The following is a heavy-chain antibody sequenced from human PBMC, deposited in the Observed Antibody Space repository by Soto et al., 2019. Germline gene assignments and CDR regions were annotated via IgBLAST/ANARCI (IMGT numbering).Heavy chain of an antibody. J-gene: IGHJ4*02. CDR2: VSHDGRNT. CDR1: GFTFSDYA. Sequence: VQLVESGGGVVQPGRSLRLSCAASGFTFSDYAMHWVRQAPGKGLEWVAVVSHDGRNTHYADSVKGRFTISRDSSKTTVYLEMSSLSAEDKAVYYCAKGGRQWLVTSDFNYWGQGALVTVSS. D-gene: IGHD6-19*01. CDR3: AKGGRQWLVTSDFNY. V-gene: IGHV3-30*18.